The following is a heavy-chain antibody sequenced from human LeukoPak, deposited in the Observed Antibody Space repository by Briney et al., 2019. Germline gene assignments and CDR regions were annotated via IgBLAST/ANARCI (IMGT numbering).Heavy chain of an antibody. D-gene: IGHD4/OR15-4a*01. CDR2: INPSGGST. Sequence: ASVKVSCKASGYTFTSYYMHWVRQAPGQGLERMGIINPSGGSTSYAQKFQGRVTMTRDTSTSTVYMELSSLRSEDTAVYYCARTIPVADHFDYWGQGTLVTVSS. CDR1: GYTFTSYY. J-gene: IGHJ4*02. CDR3: ARTIPVADHFDY. V-gene: IGHV1-46*01.